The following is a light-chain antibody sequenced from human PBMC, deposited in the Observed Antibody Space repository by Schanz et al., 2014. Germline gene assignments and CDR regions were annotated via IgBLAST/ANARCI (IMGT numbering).Light chain of an antibody. CDR2: DVS. CDR3: SSYTSSSTLV. CDR1: SSDVGGYNY. J-gene: IGLJ1*01. Sequence: QSALTQPASVSGSPGQSITISCTGTSSDVGGYNYVSWYQQHPGKAPKLMIYDVSNRPSGVSNRFSGSKSGNTASLTISGLQAEDEADYYCSSYTSSSTLVFGTGTKPPS. V-gene: IGLV2-14*01.